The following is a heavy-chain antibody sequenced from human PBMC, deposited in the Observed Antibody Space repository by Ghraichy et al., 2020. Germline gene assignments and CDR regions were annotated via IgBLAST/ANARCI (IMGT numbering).Heavy chain of an antibody. CDR3: ARLRAMTPTHNFYHSLDV. CDR1: GGSLSGYY. Sequence: TLSLTCAVSGGSLSGYYWSWIRQPPGKGLEWIGYIHYTGTTKYDPSLQSRVTLLVDMSKNQFSLGLRSVTAADTAKYYCARLRAMTPTHNFYHSLDVWGLGTTVTVSS. J-gene: IGHJ6*02. V-gene: IGHV4-59*01. CDR2: IHYTGTT.